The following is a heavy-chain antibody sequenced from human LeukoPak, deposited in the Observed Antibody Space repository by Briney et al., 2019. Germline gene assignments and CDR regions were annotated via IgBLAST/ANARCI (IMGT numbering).Heavy chain of an antibody. CDR3: AKASSSGRPYYFDY. V-gene: IGHV3-9*01. D-gene: IGHD6-19*01. Sequence: GRSLRLSCAASGFTFDDYAMHWVRQAPGKGLEWVSGISWNSGSIGYADSVKGRFTISRDNAKNSLYLQMNSLRAEDTALYYCAKASSSGRPYYFDYWGQGTLVTVSS. J-gene: IGHJ4*02. CDR2: ISWNSGSI. CDR1: GFTFDDYA.